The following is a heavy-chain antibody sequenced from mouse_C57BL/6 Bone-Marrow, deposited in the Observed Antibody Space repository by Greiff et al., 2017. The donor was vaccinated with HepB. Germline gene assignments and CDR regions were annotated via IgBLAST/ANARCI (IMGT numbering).Heavy chain of an antibody. CDR3: ARPGSSTGYYAMDY. CDR2: INPSSGYT. J-gene: IGHJ4*01. CDR1: GYTFTSYW. Sequence: VQLQQSGAELAKPGASVKLSCKASGYTFTSYWMHWVKQRPGQGLEWIGYINPSSGYTKYNQKFKDKATLTADKYSSTAYMQLGSLTYEDSAVYYCARPGSSTGYYAMDYWGQGTSVTVSS. D-gene: IGHD1-1*01. V-gene: IGHV1-7*01.